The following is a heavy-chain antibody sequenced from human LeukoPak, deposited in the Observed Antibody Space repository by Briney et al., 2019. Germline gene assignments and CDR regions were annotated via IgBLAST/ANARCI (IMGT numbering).Heavy chain of an antibody. CDR2: ISGSGDST. V-gene: IGHV3-23*01. Sequence: GGSLRRSCAASGFTFSSYAMSWVRQAPGKGLEWVSGISGSGDSTYYADSVKGRFTISRDNSRNTLYLQMNSLRAEDTAVYYCAKGYSSGWYESNWFDPWGQRTLVTVSS. CDR3: AKGYSSGWYESNWFDP. CDR1: GFTFSSYA. D-gene: IGHD6-19*01. J-gene: IGHJ5*02.